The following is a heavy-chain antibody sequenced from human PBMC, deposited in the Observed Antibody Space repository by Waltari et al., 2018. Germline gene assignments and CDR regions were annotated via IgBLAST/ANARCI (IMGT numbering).Heavy chain of an antibody. Sequence: QVQLQQWGAGLLKPSETLSLTCAVYGGSFSGYSWSWIRQPPGKGLEWIGEINHSGSTNYNPSLKSRVTISVDTSKNQFSLKLSSVTAADTAVYYCARGGIAAAGRFFDYWGQGTLVTVSS. CDR2: INHSGST. D-gene: IGHD6-13*01. J-gene: IGHJ4*02. V-gene: IGHV4-34*01. CDR1: GGSFSGYS. CDR3: ARGGIAAAGRFFDY.